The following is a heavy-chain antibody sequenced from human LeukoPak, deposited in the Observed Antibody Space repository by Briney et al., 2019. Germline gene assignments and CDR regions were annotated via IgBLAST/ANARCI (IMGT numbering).Heavy chain of an antibody. CDR1: GGTFSSYA. V-gene: IGHV1-69*13. CDR3: ARDQIFGVVNGYYFDY. CDR2: IIPIFGTA. J-gene: IGHJ4*02. Sequence: SVKVSCKASGGTFSSYAFSWVRQAPGQGLEWMGGIIPIFGTANYAQKFQGRVTITADESTNTAYTELSSLRSEDTAVYYCARDQIFGVVNGYYFDYWGQGTLVTVSS. D-gene: IGHD3-3*01.